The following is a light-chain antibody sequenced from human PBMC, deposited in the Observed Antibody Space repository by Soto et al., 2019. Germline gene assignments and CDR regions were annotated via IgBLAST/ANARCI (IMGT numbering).Light chain of an antibody. Sequence: QSALTQPTSASGSSGQSVTISCTRTQSYIGVYDFVSWYQHHPGKAPRLIIYEVVQRPSGVPDRFSGSKSGNTASLTVSGLQASDEADYVCKSYACSNTYVFGTGTKVTVL. J-gene: IGLJ1*01. CDR3: KSYACSNTYV. CDR1: QSYIGVYDF. V-gene: IGLV2-8*01. CDR2: EVV.